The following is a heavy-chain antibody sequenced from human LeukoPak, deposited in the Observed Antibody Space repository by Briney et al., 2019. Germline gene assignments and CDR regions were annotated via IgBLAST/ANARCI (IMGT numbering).Heavy chain of an antibody. J-gene: IGHJ4*02. V-gene: IGHV4-61*02. CDR1: GGSISSGSYY. CDR2: IYTSGST. Sequence: SETLSLTCTVSGGSISSGSYYWSWIRQPAGKGLEWIGRIYTSGSTNYNPSLKSRVTISVDTSENQFSLKLSSVTAADTAVYYCARDTYDFWSGYWPNWGQGTLVTVSS. CDR3: ARDTYDFWSGYWPN. D-gene: IGHD3-3*01.